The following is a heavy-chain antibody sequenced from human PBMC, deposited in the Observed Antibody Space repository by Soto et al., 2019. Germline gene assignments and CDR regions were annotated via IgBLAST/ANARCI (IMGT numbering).Heavy chain of an antibody. V-gene: IGHV4-39*01. CDR1: DDSINSDKYY. Sequence: SETLSLTCSVSDDSINSDKYYWGWIRQPPGKGLEWIGSIYYRGNVYCNPSLQTRVTISLDKSKSQFSLKLNSVTAADSAVYFCARLEGLATISYYFDFWGPGALVTVSS. J-gene: IGHJ4*02. CDR3: ARLEGLATISYYFDF. CDR2: IYYRGNV. D-gene: IGHD3-9*01.